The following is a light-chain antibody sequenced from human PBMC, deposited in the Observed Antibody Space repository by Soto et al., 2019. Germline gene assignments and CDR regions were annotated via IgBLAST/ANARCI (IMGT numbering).Light chain of an antibody. CDR3: QLYGRSLWA. J-gene: IGKJ1*01. CDR1: QTVGNTY. Sequence: VLAPARVTRSFSPRERATLAWRASQTVGNTYLAWYQHKPGQAPRLLIYGASTRAICIPDRFSGSRSRPDFPSSITSLEPEDFAVYSSQLYGRSLWAFGQGTKVDIK. CDR2: GAS. V-gene: IGKV3-20*01.